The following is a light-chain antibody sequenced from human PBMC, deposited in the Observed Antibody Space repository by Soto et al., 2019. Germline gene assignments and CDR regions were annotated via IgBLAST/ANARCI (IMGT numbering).Light chain of an antibody. V-gene: IGLV2-8*01. Sequence: QSALTQPPSASGSPGQSVTISCTGTSSDVGGYNYVSWYQQYPGKAPKLMIYEVSKRPSGVPDRFSGSKSVKTASLTVSGLQAEDEADYYCTSYAGSDIWVFGGGTKLTVL. CDR2: EVS. J-gene: IGLJ3*02. CDR3: TSYAGSDIWV. CDR1: SSDVGGYNY.